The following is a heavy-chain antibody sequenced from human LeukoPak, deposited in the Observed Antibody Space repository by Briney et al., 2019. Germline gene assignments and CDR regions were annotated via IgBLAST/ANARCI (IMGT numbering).Heavy chain of an antibody. D-gene: IGHD6-19*01. CDR2: ISGYSGST. CDR1: GYTFATYS. CDR3: ARGHSSGRDYYFDT. V-gene: IGHV1-18*01. J-gene: IGHJ4*02. Sequence: GASVKVSCKTSGYTFATYSINWVRQAPGQGLEWMGWISGYSGSTNYAQKLQGRVTMTTDTSTTTAYMELRSLKPDDTAVYYCARGHSSGRDYYFDTWGQGTLVTVSS.